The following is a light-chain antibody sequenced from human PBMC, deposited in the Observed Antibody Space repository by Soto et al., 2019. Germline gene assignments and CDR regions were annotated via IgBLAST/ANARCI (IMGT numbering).Light chain of an antibody. V-gene: IGKV3-20*01. CDR3: QHLGSSIT. J-gene: IGKJ5*01. Sequence: EIVLTQSPGTLSLSPGERATLSCRASQRVSSSYLAWYQQKPGQAPRLLIYGASSRATGIPDRFSGSGSGTGFTLTINRLEPEDFAVYYCQHLGSSITFGQGTRLEIK. CDR1: QRVSSSY. CDR2: GAS.